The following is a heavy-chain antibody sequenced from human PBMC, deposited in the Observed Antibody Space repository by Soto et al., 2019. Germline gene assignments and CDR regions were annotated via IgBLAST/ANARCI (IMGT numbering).Heavy chain of an antibody. D-gene: IGHD3-22*01. CDR2: IYYSGST. Sequence: PSETLSLTCXVSGGSISSGGYYWSWIRQHPGKGLEWIGYIYYSGSTYYNPSLKSRVTISVDTSKNQFSLKLSSVTAADTAVYYCARARWYYDSSGYLDYWGQGTLVTVSS. CDR3: ARARWYYDSSGYLDY. V-gene: IGHV4-31*03. J-gene: IGHJ4*02. CDR1: GGSISSGGYY.